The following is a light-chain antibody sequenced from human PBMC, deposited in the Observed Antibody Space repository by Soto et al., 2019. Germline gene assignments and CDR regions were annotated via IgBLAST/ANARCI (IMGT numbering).Light chain of an antibody. CDR1: QSVSSSY. Sequence: EIVLTQSPGTLSLSPGERATLSCMAIQSVSSSYLAWYQKKPGQAPRLLIYDASTRATGIPARFSGSGSGTEFTLTISSLQSEDFAVYYCQQYNNWPAWTFGQGTKVDIK. CDR2: DAS. CDR3: QQYNNWPAWT. J-gene: IGKJ1*01. V-gene: IGKV3-15*01.